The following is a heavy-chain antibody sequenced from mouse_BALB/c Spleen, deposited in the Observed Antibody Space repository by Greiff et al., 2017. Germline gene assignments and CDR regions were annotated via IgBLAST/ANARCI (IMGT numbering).Heavy chain of an antibody. CDR3: ARLPRTVPFDY. V-gene: IGHV7-3*02. J-gene: IGHJ2*01. Sequence: DVHLVESGGGLVQPGGSLRLSCATSGFTFTDYYMSWVRQPPGKALEWLGFIRNKANGYTTEYSASVKGRFTISRDNSQSILYLQMNTLRAEDSATYYCARLPRTVPFDYWGQGTTLTVSS. D-gene: IGHD1-1*01. CDR2: IRNKANGYTT. CDR1: GFTFTDYY.